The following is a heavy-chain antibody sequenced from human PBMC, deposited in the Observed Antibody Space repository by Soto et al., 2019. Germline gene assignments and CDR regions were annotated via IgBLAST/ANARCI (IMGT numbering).Heavy chain of an antibody. D-gene: IGHD4-4*01. V-gene: IGHV1-69*06. Sequence: RASVKVSCKASGGTFDRHTINWVRQAPGQGLEWMGGIIPIFSTPKYAQKFQGRVMLTADKSTSTAYMELSSLRYEDTAAYYCARGGLQAQGVQYNHFAMDVWGQGTTVTVS. CDR3: ARGGLQAQGVQYNHFAMDV. J-gene: IGHJ6*02. CDR1: GGTFDRHT. CDR2: IIPIFSTP.